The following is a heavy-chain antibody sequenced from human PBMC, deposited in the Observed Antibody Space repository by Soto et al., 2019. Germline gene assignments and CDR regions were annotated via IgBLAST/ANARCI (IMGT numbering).Heavy chain of an antibody. CDR2: IYYSGST. CDR3: ARAEYYDILTGYYYFDY. Sequence: SETLSLTCTVSGGSISSSSYYWGWIRQPPGKGLEWIGSIYYSGSTYYNPSLKSRVTISVDTSKNQFSLKLSSVTAADTVVYYCARAEYYDILTGYYYFDYWGQGTLVTVSS. V-gene: IGHV4-39*01. CDR1: GGSISSSSYY. D-gene: IGHD3-9*01. J-gene: IGHJ4*02.